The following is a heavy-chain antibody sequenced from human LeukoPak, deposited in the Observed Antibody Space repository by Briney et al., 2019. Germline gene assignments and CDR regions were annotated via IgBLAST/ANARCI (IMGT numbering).Heavy chain of an antibody. J-gene: IGHJ4*02. CDR3: AREGQQLKHFDY. D-gene: IGHD1-1*01. V-gene: IGHV1-46*01. CDR1: GNTFIGYW. CDR2: INPRGDAT. Sequence: ASVTVSCKASGNTFIGYWIHWVRQTPGQGLEWMGAINPRGDATIGAQKFQGRVTTTRDTSTSTVYIELSSLRSEDTAVYYCAREGQQLKHFDYWGQGTLVTVSS.